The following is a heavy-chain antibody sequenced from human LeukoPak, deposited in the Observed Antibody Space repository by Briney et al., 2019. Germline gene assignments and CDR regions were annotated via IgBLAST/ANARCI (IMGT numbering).Heavy chain of an antibody. J-gene: IGHJ4*02. D-gene: IGHD3-22*01. CDR3: AKGRYDSSGYYFDY. Sequence: SLRLYCAASGFTFSSYAMSWVRQAPGKGLEWVSGISWNSGSIGYADSVKGRFTISRDNAKNSLYLQMNSLRAEDTALYYCAKGRYDSSGYYFDYWGQGTLVTVSS. CDR1: GFTFSSYA. V-gene: IGHV3-9*01. CDR2: ISWNSGSI.